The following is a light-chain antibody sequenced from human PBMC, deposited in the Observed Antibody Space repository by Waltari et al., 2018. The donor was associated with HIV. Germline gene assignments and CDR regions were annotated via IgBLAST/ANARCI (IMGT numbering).Light chain of an antibody. V-gene: IGLV1-40*01. CDR2: TNS. Sequence: QSVLTQPPSVSGAPGQRVTISCTGSSSNTGAGHDVHWYQRLPGTAPKLPIYTNSNRPSGVPDRFSGSKSGTSASLAITGLQADDEAHYYCQSYDSSLSDSVVFGGGTTLTVL. CDR3: QSYDSSLSDSVV. CDR1: SSNTGAGHD. J-gene: IGLJ2*01.